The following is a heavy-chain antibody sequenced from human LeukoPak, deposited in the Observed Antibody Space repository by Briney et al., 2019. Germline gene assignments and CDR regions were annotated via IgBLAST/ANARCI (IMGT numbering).Heavy chain of an antibody. CDR3: ARDLVYPDGFDI. Sequence: SETLSLTCTVSGGSISSYYWSWIRQPPGKGLEWIGYIYYSGSTNYNPSLKSRVTISVDTSKNQFSLKLSSVAAADTAVYYCARDLVYPDGFDIWGQGTMVTVSS. V-gene: IGHV4-59*01. D-gene: IGHD2-8*01. CDR2: IYYSGST. J-gene: IGHJ3*02. CDR1: GGSISSYY.